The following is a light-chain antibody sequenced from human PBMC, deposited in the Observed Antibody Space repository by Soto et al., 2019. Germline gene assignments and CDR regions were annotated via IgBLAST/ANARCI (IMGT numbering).Light chain of an antibody. Sequence: QSVLTQPPSASGTPGQRVTISCSGSRSNIGSNPVNWYQQLPVTAPKLLIYGNDQRPSGVPDRFSGSKSGTSASLAISELQSEDEADYHCAAWDDSLNGRVFGGGTKVTVL. J-gene: IGLJ2*01. V-gene: IGLV1-44*01. CDR1: RSNIGSNP. CDR3: AAWDDSLNGRV. CDR2: GND.